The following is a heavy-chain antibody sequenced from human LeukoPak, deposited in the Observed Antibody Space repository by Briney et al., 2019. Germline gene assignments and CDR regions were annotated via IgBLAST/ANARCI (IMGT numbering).Heavy chain of an antibody. Sequence: GGSLRLSCAASRFTLSNYWMSWVRQAPGKGLEWVANIKQDGSEKYYVDSVKGRFTISRDNAKNSLYLQMNSLRAEDTAVYYCAKRYSNSWNVDYWGQGTQVTVSS. J-gene: IGHJ4*02. D-gene: IGHD6-13*01. CDR1: RFTLSNYW. CDR3: AKRYSNSWNVDY. V-gene: IGHV3-7*01. CDR2: IKQDGSEK.